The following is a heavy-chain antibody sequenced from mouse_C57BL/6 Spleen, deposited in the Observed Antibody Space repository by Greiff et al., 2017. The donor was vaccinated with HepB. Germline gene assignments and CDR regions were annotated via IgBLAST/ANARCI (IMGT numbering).Heavy chain of an antibody. CDR1: GYTFTSYW. D-gene: IGHD1-1*01. V-gene: IGHV1-52*01. CDR2: IDPSDSET. J-gene: IGHJ3*01. CDR3: ARLGGSSPWFAY. Sequence: VQLQQPGAELVRPGSSVKLSCKASGYTFTSYWMHWVKQRPIQGLEWIGNIDPSDSETHYNQKFKDKATLTVDKSSSTAYMQLSSLTSEDSAVYYCARLGGSSPWFAYWGQGTLVTVSA.